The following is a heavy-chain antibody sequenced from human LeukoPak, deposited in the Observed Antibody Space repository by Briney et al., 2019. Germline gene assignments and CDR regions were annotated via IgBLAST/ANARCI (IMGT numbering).Heavy chain of an antibody. J-gene: IGHJ4*02. CDR3: ARVFLRSAAGIDY. V-gene: IGHV4-38-2*02. CDR1: GYSISSGYY. D-gene: IGHD6-13*01. Sequence: SETLSLTCTVSGYSISSGYYWGWIRQPPGKGLEWMGSIYHSGSTYYNPSLKSRVTISVDTSKNQFSLKLSSVTAADTAVYYCARVFLRSAAGIDYWGQGTLVTVSS. CDR2: IYHSGST.